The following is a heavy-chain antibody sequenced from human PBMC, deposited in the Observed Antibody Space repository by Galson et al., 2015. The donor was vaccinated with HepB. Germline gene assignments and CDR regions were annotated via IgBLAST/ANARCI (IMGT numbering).Heavy chain of an antibody. CDR2: ISPDGSEK. CDR3: ARRISLVRGIITKPDYYYGMDV. Sequence: SLRLSCAASEFTFSSYWMNWVRQAPGKGLEWVANISPDGSEKYYVASLKGRFTISRDNAKNSLYLQMDSRRAEDTAVYYCARRISLVRGIITKPDYYYGMDVWGQGTTVTVAS. CDR1: EFTFSSYW. J-gene: IGHJ6*02. V-gene: IGHV3-7*03. D-gene: IGHD3-10*01.